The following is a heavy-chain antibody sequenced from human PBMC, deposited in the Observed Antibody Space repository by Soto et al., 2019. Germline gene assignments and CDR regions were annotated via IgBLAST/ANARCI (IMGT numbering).Heavy chain of an antibody. V-gene: IGHV1-69*06. CDR1: GGTFNSHA. J-gene: IGHJ4*02. Sequence: SVKVSCKASGGTFNSHAISWVRQAPGQGLEWMGGIIPTFSTANYAQKFQGRVTITADKSTSTAYMELSSLRSEDTAVYYCARYCNNSDCRHLYYFDYWGLGTLVTVSS. CDR3: ARYCNNSDCRHLYYFDY. CDR2: IIPTFSTA. D-gene: IGHD2-8*01.